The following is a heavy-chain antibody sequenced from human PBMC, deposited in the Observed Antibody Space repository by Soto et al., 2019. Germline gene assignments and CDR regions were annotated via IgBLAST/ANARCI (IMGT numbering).Heavy chain of an antibody. CDR2: IWYGGTNK. J-gene: IGHJ3*01. Sequence: QVQLVESGGGVVQPGRSLRLSCAASGFTYSTYGMHWVRQAPGKGLEWVAVIWYGGTNKYYADSVKGRFTISRDESKNTLYLQMNSLRAEDTALYYCARTSSEAFDVRGQGTMVTVSS. CDR1: GFTYSTYG. V-gene: IGHV3-33*01. CDR3: ARTSSEAFDV.